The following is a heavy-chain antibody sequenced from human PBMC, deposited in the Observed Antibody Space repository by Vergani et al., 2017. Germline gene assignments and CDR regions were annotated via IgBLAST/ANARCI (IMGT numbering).Heavy chain of an antibody. J-gene: IGHJ4*02. CDR3: ARDSPMGSD. D-gene: IGHD3-10*01. V-gene: IGHV3-7*03. CDR1: GFTFNKYW. CDR2: INEDGREQ. Sequence: EVQLVESGGHLVQPGGSLRLSCAASGFTFNKYWMGWVRQAPGKGLEWVANINEDGREQYYVDSVRGRTTISRDNTRKALSVQMDNQRGEDTAVYYCARDSPMGSDWGQGTLVTVSS.